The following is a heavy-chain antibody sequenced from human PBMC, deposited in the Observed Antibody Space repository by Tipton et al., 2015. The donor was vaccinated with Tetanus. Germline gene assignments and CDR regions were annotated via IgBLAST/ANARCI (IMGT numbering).Heavy chain of an antibody. V-gene: IGHV4-34*01. CDR1: GGSFSGYY. CDR3: ARRRGVKGDY. CDR2: INHSGST. D-gene: IGHD3-10*01. Sequence: TLSLTCAVYGGSFSGYYWSWIRQPPGKGLEWIGEINHSGSTNYNPSLKSRVTTSVDTSKNQFSLKLSSVTAADTAVYYCARRRGVKGDYWGQGTLVTVSS. J-gene: IGHJ4*02.